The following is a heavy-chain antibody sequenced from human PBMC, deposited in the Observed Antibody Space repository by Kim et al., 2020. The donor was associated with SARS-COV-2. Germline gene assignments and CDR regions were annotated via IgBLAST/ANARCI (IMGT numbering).Heavy chain of an antibody. V-gene: IGHV3-72*01. CDR2: TRNKGNSYTT. D-gene: IGHD3-10*01. Sequence: GGSLRLSCAASGFTFSDHYMDWVRQAPGKGLEWVGRTRNKGNSYTTEYAASVKGRFTISRDDSKNLLYLQMNSLKTEDTAVYYCAKIPPEPPGVRGGTADASDIWGQGTMVTFSS. J-gene: IGHJ3*02. CDR3: AKIPPEPPGVRGGTADASDI. CDR1: GFTFSDHY.